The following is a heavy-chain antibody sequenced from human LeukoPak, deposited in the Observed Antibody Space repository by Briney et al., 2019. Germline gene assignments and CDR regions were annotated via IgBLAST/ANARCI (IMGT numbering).Heavy chain of an antibody. CDR3: ARPGATDAFDI. V-gene: IGHV4-38-2*01. CDR1: GYSISSGYY. Sequence: SETLSLTCAVSGYSISSGYYWGWIRQPPGKGLEWIGSIYHSGSTYYNPSLKRRVTISVDTSKNQFSLKLSSVTAADTAVYYCARPGATDAFDIWGQGTMVTVSS. CDR2: IYHSGST. J-gene: IGHJ3*02.